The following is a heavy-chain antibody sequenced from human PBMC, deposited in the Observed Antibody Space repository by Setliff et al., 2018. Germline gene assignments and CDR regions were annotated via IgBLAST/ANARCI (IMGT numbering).Heavy chain of an antibody. CDR2: IRFDGTIK. J-gene: IGHJ4*02. D-gene: IGHD2-21*02. Sequence: LRLSCAASRITFSSFAMHWVRQAPGKGLEWVGFIRFDGTIKYYADSVKGRFTISRDNSKSTLYLQMNSLRPEDTAVYYCARFAKCGGHCWNDYWGQGTRVTVSS. CDR3: ARFAKCGGHCWNDY. CDR1: RITFSSFA. V-gene: IGHV3-33*01.